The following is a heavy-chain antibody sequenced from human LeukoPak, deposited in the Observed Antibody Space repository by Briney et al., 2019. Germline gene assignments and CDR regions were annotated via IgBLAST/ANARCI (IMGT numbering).Heavy chain of an antibody. Sequence: GGSLRLSCAASGFTFSSYGMSWVRQAPGKGLEWVSSISGSGGTTYYADSVKGRFTISRDNSKNTLYLQMNSLRADDTAVYSCAKGPPTVMANAFHIWGQGTMVTVS. V-gene: IGHV3-23*01. J-gene: IGHJ3*02. D-gene: IGHD5-18*01. CDR1: GFTFSSYG. CDR2: ISGSGGTT. CDR3: AKGPPTVMANAFHI.